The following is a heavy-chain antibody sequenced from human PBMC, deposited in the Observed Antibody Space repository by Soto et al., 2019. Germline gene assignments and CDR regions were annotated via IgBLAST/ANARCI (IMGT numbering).Heavy chain of an antibody. J-gene: IGHJ6*02. CDR2: IYYSGST. CDR1: GGSISSYY. CDR3: GRVDPSDDSGMDV. Sequence: SETLSLTCTVSGGSISSYYWSWIRQPPGKGLEWIGYIYYSGSTNYNPSLKSRVTISVDTSKNQFSLKLSSVTAADTAVYYCGRVDPSDDSGMDVWGQGTTVTVSS. V-gene: IGHV4-59*01. D-gene: IGHD3-16*01.